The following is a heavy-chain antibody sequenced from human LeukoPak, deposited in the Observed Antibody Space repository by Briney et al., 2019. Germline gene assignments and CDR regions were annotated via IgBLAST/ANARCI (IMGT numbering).Heavy chain of an antibody. CDR3: AKQRHGDGYAMRPDY. J-gene: IGHJ4*02. CDR2: ISGDGVST. D-gene: IGHD5-24*01. Sequence: GGSLRLSCAASGFTFDDYGLHWVRQAPGKGLEWVALISGDGVSTYYADSVEGRFTISRDNSKNSLYLQMNSLRPEDTALYYCAKQRHGDGYAMRPDYWGQGTLVTVSS. V-gene: IGHV3-43*02. CDR1: GFTFDDYG.